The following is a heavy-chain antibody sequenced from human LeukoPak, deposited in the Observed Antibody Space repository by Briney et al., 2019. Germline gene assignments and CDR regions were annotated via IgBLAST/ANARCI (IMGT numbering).Heavy chain of an antibody. CDR3: ARVNGSGSYYDY. CDR1: GFTFSSYA. V-gene: IGHV3-64*01. Sequence: SGGSLRLSCAASGFTFSSYAMHWVRQAPGKGLEYVSAISINGGTTYYANSVRGRFTISRDNSKNTLYLQMGSLRAEDKAVYYCARVNGSGSYYDYWGQGTLVTVSS. CDR2: ISINGGTT. D-gene: IGHD3-10*01. J-gene: IGHJ4*02.